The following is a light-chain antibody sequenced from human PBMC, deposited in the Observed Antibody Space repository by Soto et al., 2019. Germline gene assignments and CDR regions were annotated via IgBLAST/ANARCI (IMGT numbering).Light chain of an antibody. V-gene: IGKV3-15*01. Sequence: EIGMTQSPATLSVSPGERATLAFSASQSVSSNLAWYQQKPVKAPRLRIYGASTTATGIPARFSGSRSGTEFTLTISSLQSEDFAVDYCQQYNNWPPWTCGQGTKVDIK. CDR1: QSVSSN. J-gene: IGKJ1*01. CDR3: QQYNNWPPWT. CDR2: GAS.